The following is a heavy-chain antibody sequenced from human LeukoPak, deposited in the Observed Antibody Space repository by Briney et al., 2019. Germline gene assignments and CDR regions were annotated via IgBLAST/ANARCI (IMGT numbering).Heavy chain of an antibody. CDR3: ARLSTPNLYYFDY. CDR1: GYTFSGYY. V-gene: IGHV1-2*02. CDR2: INPNSGVT. D-gene: IGHD3-16*02. J-gene: IGHJ4*02. Sequence: GASVKVSCKASGYTFSGYYMHWVRHAPGQGLEWMGWINPNSGVTYYAQKFQGRVSMTRDTSISTAYMEVSRLRSDDSALYYCARLSTPNLYYFDYWGQGTLVTVSS.